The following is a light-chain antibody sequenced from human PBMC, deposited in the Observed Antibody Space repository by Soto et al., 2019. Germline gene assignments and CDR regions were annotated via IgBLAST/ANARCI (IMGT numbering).Light chain of an antibody. V-gene: IGLV2-8*01. CDR1: SSDVGGYNY. Sequence: QSVLTQPPSASGSPGQSVTISCTGTSSDVGGYNYVSWYQQHPGTAPKLMIYEVSKRPSGVPDRFSGSKSGNTASLTVSGLQAEDEADYYCSSYAGSNKGVFGGGTKLTVL. CDR2: EVS. J-gene: IGLJ2*01. CDR3: SSYAGSNKGV.